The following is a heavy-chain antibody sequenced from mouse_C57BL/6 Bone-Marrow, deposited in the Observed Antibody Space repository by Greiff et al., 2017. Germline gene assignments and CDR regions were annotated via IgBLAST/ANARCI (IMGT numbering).Heavy chain of an antibody. D-gene: IGHD1-1*01. CDR1: GYTFTSYW. V-gene: IGHV1-55*01. CDR3: AREGPNYYGSSRYYFDY. Sequence: VKLQQPGAELVKPGASVKMSCKASGYTFTSYWITWVKQRPGQGLEWIGDIYPGSGSTNYNEKFKSKATLTVDTSSSTAYIQLSSLTSEDSAVYYCAREGPNYYGSSRYYFDYWGQGTTLTVSS. CDR2: IYPGSGST. J-gene: IGHJ2*01.